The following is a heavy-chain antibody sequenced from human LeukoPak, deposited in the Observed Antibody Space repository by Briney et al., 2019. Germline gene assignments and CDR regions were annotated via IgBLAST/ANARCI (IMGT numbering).Heavy chain of an antibody. CDR2: ISGSGADT. Sequence: GGSLRLSCEGSEFTFGNYAMSWVRQAPGKVMEWVSTISGSGADTYYADSMKGRFTVSRDNSKNTLYLHMNSLRAEDTAVYYCAKNSYSGTVSLWDFWGQGTMVTVSS. CDR3: AKNSYSGTVSLWDF. V-gene: IGHV3-23*01. D-gene: IGHD1-26*01. J-gene: IGHJ3*01. CDR1: EFTFGNYA.